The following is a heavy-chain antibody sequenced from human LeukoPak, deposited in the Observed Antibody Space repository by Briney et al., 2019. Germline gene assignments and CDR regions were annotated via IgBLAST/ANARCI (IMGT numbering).Heavy chain of an antibody. CDR1: GFSFSSYG. CDR2: IWYDGSNE. Sequence: GGSLRLACAASGFSFSSYGMHWVRQAPGKGLDWVALIWYDGSNENYADSVKGRFTISRDNSKNTLYLQMSSLRSEDTAVYYCARERSARPDGHYFDYWGQGTLVTVSS. J-gene: IGHJ4*02. CDR3: ARERSARPDGHYFDY. D-gene: IGHD6-6*01. V-gene: IGHV3-30*02.